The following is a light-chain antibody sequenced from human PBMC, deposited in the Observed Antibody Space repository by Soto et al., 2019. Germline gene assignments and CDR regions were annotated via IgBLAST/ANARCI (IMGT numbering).Light chain of an antibody. CDR3: QQYDHFVT. J-gene: IGKJ4*01. CDR1: QDIKDY. V-gene: IGKV1-33*01. CDR2: DAS. Sequence: DIQMTQSPSSLAASVGDRVTITCRASQDIKDYLNWYQQKPGKAPKLLIYDASNLEIGVPSRFSGSGSGTHFILTIDSLQPEDIATYYCQQYDHFVTFGGGTKVEF.